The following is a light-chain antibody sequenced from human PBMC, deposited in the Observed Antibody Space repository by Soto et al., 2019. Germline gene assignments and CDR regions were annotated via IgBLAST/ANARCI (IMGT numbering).Light chain of an antibody. J-gene: IGKJ1*01. CDR1: QSLNSR. CDR3: QQYKSYST. CDR2: DAS. Sequence: DIQRTHSPSTLSASVGDRVTLTCRAAQSLNSRLAWYQHRPGKAPRLLIYDASTLESGVPSRFSGSGSGKDFTLTITNLQPDDLATYSGQQYKSYSTFGSWTKVDIX. V-gene: IGKV1-5*01.